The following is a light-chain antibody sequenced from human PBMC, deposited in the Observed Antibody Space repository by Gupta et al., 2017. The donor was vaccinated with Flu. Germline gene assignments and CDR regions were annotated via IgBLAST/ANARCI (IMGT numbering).Light chain of an antibody. V-gene: IGLV4-69*01. CDR3: QTWGTGIVV. CDR2: LSSGGSH. CDR1: EHRRFA. Sequence: EHRRFAIAWHPEQPEQGTRYLITLSSGGSHTKGDGIPDRFSGYSSGTEHYLTVSSHQSEDEADYYCQTWGTGIVVFGGGTKLTVL. J-gene: IGLJ2*01.